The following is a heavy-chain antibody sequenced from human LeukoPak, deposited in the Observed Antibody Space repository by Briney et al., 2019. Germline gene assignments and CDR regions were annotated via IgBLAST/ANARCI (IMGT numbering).Heavy chain of an antibody. Sequence: PSETLSLTCTVPRDSISSHYWSWIRQPPGKGLEWIGHMSDSLRTKDNPSLNSRVTLSADTSKNQFSLRLNSVTAADTAVYYCATIKRGDIFGYFDFWGQGILVTVSS. J-gene: IGHJ4*02. CDR2: MSDSLRT. D-gene: IGHD5-18*01. CDR3: ATIKRGDIFGYFDF. V-gene: IGHV4-59*11. CDR1: RDSISSHY.